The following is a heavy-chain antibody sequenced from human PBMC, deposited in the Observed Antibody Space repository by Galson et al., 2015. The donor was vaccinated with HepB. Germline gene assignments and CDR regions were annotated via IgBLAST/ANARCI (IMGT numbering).Heavy chain of an antibody. CDR2: ISYDGSNK. D-gene: IGHD3-22*01. Sequence: SLRLSCAASGFTFSSYAIHWVRQAPGKGLEWVAVISYDGSNKYYADSVKGRFTISRDNSKNTLYLQMNSLRAEDTAVYYCVRGRNYYDSSGQGYWGQGTLV. CDR3: VRGRNYYDSSGQGY. CDR1: GFTFSSYA. V-gene: IGHV3-30-3*01. J-gene: IGHJ4*02.